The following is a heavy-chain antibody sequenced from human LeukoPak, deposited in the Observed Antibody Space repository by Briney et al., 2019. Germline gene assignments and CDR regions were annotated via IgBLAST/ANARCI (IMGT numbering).Heavy chain of an antibody. D-gene: IGHD3-22*01. V-gene: IGHV3-23*01. CDR1: GFTFSSYA. J-gene: IGHJ4*02. CDR2: ISGGGGST. Sequence: PGGSLRLSCAASGFTFSSYAMSWVRQAPGKGLEWVSVISGGGGSTYSADSVKGRFTISRDNSKNTLYLQMNSLRAEDTAVYYCAKASPFYYDSSGYYDQFDYWGQGTLVTVSS. CDR3: AKASPFYYDSSGYYDQFDY.